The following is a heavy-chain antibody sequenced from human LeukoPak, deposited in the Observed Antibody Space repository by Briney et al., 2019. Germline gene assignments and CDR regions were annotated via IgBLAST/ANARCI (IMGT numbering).Heavy chain of an antibody. J-gene: IGHJ3*02. CDR3: ARGGCSGYYMDECAFDI. V-gene: IGHV3-30*14. D-gene: IGHD3-22*01. Sequence: PGRSLRLSCAASGFTFSSYAMHWVRQAPGKGLEWVAVISYDGSNKYYADSVKGRFTISRHNSKNTLYLQMNSLRAEDTAVYYCARGGCSGYYMDECAFDIWGQGTMVTVSS. CDR2: ISYDGSNK. CDR1: GFTFSSYA.